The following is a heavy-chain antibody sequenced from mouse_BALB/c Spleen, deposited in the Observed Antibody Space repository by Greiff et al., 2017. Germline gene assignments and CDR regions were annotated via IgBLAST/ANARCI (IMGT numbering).Heavy chain of an antibody. V-gene: IGHV5-6*01. CDR1: GFTFSSYG. CDR3: ARYEDYYAMDY. Sequence: EVQLVESGGDLVKPGGSLKLSCAASGFTFSSYGMSWVRQTPDKRLEWVATISSGGSYTYYPDSVKGRFTISRDNAKNTLYLQMSSLKSEDTAMYYCARYEDYYAMDYWGQGTSVTVSS. D-gene: IGHD2-14*01. CDR2: ISSGGSYT. J-gene: IGHJ4*01.